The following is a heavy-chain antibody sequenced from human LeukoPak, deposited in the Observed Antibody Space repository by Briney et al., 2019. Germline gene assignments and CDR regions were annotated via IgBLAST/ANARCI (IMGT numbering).Heavy chain of an antibody. CDR3: AKEDYSSSFAY. CDR1: GFTFSSDG. Sequence: PGGSLRLSCAASGFTFSSDGMHWVRQAPGKGLEWGADIWDGGSNKYYADSVKGRFTISRENSKNTLYIQMNSLRAEDKAVYYCAKEDYSSSFAYWGQGTLVTVSS. V-gene: IGHV3-30*02. CDR2: IWDGGSNK. D-gene: IGHD4-11*01. J-gene: IGHJ4*02.